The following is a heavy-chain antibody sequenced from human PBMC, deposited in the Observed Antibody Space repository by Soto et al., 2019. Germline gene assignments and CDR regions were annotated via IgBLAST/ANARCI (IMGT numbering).Heavy chain of an antibody. CDR1: GDSVTISDYY. Sequence: QLQLQESGPGLVKPSETLSLTCTVSGDSVTISDYYWGWIRQPPGKGLEWIGSIHYSGSTYYNPSIKRRVTISGDTSKKQCALKLPSGTAADAAVYYCAAHDSGGYYAEYWGQGTLVTVSA. CDR3: AAHDSGGYYAEY. V-gene: IGHV4-39*01. D-gene: IGHD3-22*01. CDR2: IHYSGST. J-gene: IGHJ4*02.